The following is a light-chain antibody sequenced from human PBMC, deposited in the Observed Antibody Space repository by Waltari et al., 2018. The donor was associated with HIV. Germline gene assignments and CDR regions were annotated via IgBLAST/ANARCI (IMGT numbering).Light chain of an antibody. J-gene: IGLJ2*01. V-gene: IGLV1-40*01. CDR3: QSYDNALSGSL. CDR1: TSNIGAGSA. Sequence: QSVLTPPPSVSGAPGQRVPISCTGTTSNIGAGSAVHWYQQLPGPAPKLLVFGNTNRPSGVPDRFSGSKSGTSASLAITGLQAGDEGDYYCQSYDNALSGSLFGGGTKVTVL. CDR2: GNT.